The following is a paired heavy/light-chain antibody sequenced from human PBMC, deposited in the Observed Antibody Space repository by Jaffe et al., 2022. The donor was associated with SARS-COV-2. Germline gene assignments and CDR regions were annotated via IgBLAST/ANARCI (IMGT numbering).Heavy chain of an antibody. CDR2: IWHDESKK. J-gene: IGHJ4*02. CDR3: TKAARWNDDIGD. V-gene: IGHV3-33*06. CDR1: GFTFSSFG. D-gene: IGHD1-1*01. Sequence: QVQLVESGGGVVQPGRSLRLSCAASGFTFSSFGMHWVRQAPGKELEWVAVIWHDESKKYYADSVKGRFTISRDNSNDTLYLQMNSLRDEDTAVYYCTKAARWNDDIGDWGQGTLVTVSS.
Light chain of an antibody. V-gene: IGKV2-30*02. J-gene: IGKJ2*01. CDR3: MQGTHWPPYT. CDR1: QSLVHSDGNTY. Sequence: DVVMTQSPLSLPVTLGQPASISCRSSQSLVHSDGNTYLNWFQQRPGQSPRRLIHKVSNRDSGVPDRFSGSGSGTDFTLKISRVEAEDVGVYYCMQGTHWPPYTFGQGTKLEIK. CDR2: KVS.